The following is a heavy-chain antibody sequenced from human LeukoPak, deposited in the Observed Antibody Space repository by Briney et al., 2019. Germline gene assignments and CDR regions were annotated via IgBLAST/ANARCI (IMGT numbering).Heavy chain of an antibody. CDR3: ARDPYGSGSYYGYFDY. J-gene: IGHJ4*02. CDR2: INPNSGGT. CDR1: GYTFTGYY. V-gene: IGHV1-2*02. D-gene: IGHD3-10*01. Sequence: ASVKVSCKASGYTFTGYYMHWVRQAPGQGLEWMGWINPNSGGTNYAQKFQGRVTMTRDTSISTAYMELSRLRSDDTAVYYCARDPYGSGSYYGYFDYWGQGTLVTVSS.